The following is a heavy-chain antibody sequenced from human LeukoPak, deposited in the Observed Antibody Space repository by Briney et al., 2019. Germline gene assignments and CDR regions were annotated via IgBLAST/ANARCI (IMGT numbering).Heavy chain of an antibody. V-gene: IGHV3-66*01. CDR2: IYSGGDT. CDR1: GFTVSSNF. J-gene: IGHJ5*02. Sequence: PGGSLRLSYATSGFTVSSNFMSWVRQAPGKGLEWVSVIYSGGDTYYADSVKGRFTISRDNSKNTLYLQMNSLRAEDTAVYYCAREAYPEYSSNWYRWFDPWGQGTLVTVSS. CDR3: AREAYPEYSSNWYRWFDP. D-gene: IGHD6-13*01.